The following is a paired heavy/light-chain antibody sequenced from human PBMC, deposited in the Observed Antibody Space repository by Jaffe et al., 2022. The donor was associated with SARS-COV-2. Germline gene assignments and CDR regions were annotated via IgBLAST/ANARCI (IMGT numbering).Light chain of an antibody. J-gene: IGKJ1*01. Sequence: DIVMTQSPASLAVSLGEGATISCKSSRSILYRSDNRNYLAWYQQKSGQPPKLLIYWASTRESGVPDRFSGSGSGTDFTLTITSVQADDVAVYYCQQYYTTPRTFGQGTKVEIK. CDR2: WAS. CDR1: RSILYRSDNRNY. CDR3: QQYYTTPRT. V-gene: IGKV4-1*01.
Heavy chain of an antibody. CDR2: INQDGSER. CDR1: AFSFSKYW. J-gene: IGHJ5*02. CDR3: AGGHWWLDP. V-gene: IGHV3-7*01. Sequence: LVESGGGLVQPGGSLRLSCAASAFSFSKYWMSWVRQVPGKGLQWVAHINQDGSERSYVDSVKGRFTVSRDNAKTSLYLQMSSLRVEDTAIYYCAGGHWWLDPWGQGTLVTVSS. D-gene: IGHD1-1*01.